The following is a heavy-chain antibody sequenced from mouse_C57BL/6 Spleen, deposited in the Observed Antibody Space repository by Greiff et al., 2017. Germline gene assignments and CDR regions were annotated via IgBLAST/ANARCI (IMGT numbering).Heavy chain of an antibody. J-gene: IGHJ3*01. CDR3: ARATGYYGREGFAY. V-gene: IGHV5-4*03. CDR1: GFTFSSYA. D-gene: IGHD1-2*01. Sequence: EVMLVESGGGLVKPGGSLKLSCAASGFTFSSYAMSWVRQTPEKRLEWVATISDGGSYTYYPDNVKGRFTISRDNAKNNLYLQMSQLKSEDTALYYCARATGYYGREGFAYWGQGTLVTVSA. CDR2: ISDGGSYT.